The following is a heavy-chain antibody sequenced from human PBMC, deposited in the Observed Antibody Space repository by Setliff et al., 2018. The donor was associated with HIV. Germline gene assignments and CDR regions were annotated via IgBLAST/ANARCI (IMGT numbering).Heavy chain of an antibody. D-gene: IGHD2-8*01. CDR2: ISGSGGST. CDR1: GFTFSGSG. CDR3: ARDNGDYYYYYMDV. J-gene: IGHJ6*03. V-gene: IGHV3-23*01. Sequence: GGSLRLSCGGFGFTFSGSGIHWVRQAPGKGLEWVSAISGSGGSTYYADSVKGRFTISRDNSKNTLYLQMNSLRAEDTAVYYCARDNGDYYYYYMDVWGKGTTVTVSS.